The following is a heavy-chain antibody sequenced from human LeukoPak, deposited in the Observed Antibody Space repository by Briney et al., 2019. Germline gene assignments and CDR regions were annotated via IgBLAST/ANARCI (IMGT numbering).Heavy chain of an antibody. CDR1: GFIFRNYA. D-gene: IGHD6-13*01. V-gene: IGHV3-30*04. J-gene: IGHJ4*02. Sequence: GGSLRLSCVTSGFIFRNYAMHWIRQTPGKGLEWVAVIFYDGTIQYYADSVKGRFTISRDISKSMIYLQMNSLRAEDTAVYYCAKSGTTSSWSPRVKTYFDYWGQGTLVTVSS. CDR3: AKSGTTSSWSPRVKTYFDY. CDR2: IFYDGTIQ.